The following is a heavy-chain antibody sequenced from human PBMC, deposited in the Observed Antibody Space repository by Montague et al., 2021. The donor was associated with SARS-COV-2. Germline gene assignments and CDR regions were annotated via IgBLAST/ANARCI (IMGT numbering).Heavy chain of an antibody. CDR1: GGSVSSSPYH. J-gene: IGHJ6*03. CDR3: ASSYYYGSGTYVYNYYMDV. D-gene: IGHD3-10*01. Sequence: SETLSLTCTVSGGSVSSSPYHWGWIRQPPGRGLEWVGSISYSGRTYFSPSLKSRPTISVDSSENQFSLRLSSVTAADTAMYYCASSYYYGSGTYVYNYYMDVWGKGTTVTVSS. V-gene: IGHV4-39*01. CDR2: ISYSGRT.